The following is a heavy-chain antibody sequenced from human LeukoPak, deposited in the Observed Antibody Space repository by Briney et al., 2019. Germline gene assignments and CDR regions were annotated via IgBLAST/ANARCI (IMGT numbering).Heavy chain of an antibody. CDR2: IVVGSGNT. V-gene: IGHV1-58*01. D-gene: IGHD3-3*01. CDR3: AADLRDGRFLEWLLFDY. Sequence: ASVKVSCKASGFTFTSSAVQWVRQARGQRLEWIGWIVVGSGNTNYAQKFQERVTITRDMSTSTVYMELSSLRSEDTAVYYCAADLRDGRFLEWLLFDYWGQGTLVTVSS. J-gene: IGHJ4*02. CDR1: GFTFTSSA.